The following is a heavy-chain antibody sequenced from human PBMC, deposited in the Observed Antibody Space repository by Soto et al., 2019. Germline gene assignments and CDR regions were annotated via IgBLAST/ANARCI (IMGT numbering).Heavy chain of an antibody. J-gene: IGHJ3*02. D-gene: IGHD3-3*01. CDR1: GYTFTSYD. V-gene: IGHV1-8*01. CDR3: ASPARNYDFLSGYSFDI. CDR2: MNPNSGNT. Sequence: QVQLVQSGAEVKKPGASVKVSCKASGYTFTSYDINWVRQATGQGLEWMGWMNPNSGNTGYAQKFQVRFTITRNTSIRTAYMELSILRSEDTAVYYWASPARNYDFLSGYSFDIWGQGTMVTVSS.